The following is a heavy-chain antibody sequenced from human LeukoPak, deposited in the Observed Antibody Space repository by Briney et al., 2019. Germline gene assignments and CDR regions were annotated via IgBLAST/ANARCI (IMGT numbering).Heavy chain of an antibody. V-gene: IGHV4-38-2*02. CDR2: IYNSGST. CDR3: ARDSGSHYYGSGSYFNWFDP. CDR1: GYSITSDYY. D-gene: IGHD3-10*01. J-gene: IGHJ5*02. Sequence: SETLSLTCAVSGYSITSDYYWGWIRPPPGKRLEWIGNIYNSGSTYYNPSLKSRVTISVDTSKNQFSLKLSSVTAADTAVYYCARDSGSHYYGSGSYFNWFDPWGQGTLVTVSS.